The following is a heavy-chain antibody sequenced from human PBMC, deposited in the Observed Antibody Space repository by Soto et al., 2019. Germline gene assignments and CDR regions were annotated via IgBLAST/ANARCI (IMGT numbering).Heavy chain of an antibody. Sequence: VPLVQSGAEVKKPGSSVKVSCKASGGTFSSYTISWVRQAPGQGLEWMGRIIPILGIANYAQKFQGRVTITADKSTSTADMELSSLRSEDTAVYDCARMGGGFRGDDLGTFDYGGQGTLVTVSA. J-gene: IGHJ4*02. CDR1: GGTFSSYT. D-gene: IGHD3-16*01. CDR3: ARMGGGFRGDDLGTFDY. V-gene: IGHV1-69*02. CDR2: IIPILGIA.